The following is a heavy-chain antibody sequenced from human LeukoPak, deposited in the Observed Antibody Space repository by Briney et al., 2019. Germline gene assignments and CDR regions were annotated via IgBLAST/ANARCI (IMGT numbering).Heavy chain of an antibody. CDR1: GLTFNKYA. V-gene: IGHV3-74*03. CDR2: IKSDGSSA. CDR3: ARELASAAFDY. Sequence: GGSLTLPCAVSGLTFNKYAMNWVRQAPGKGLVWVSLIKSDGSSAMYADSVKGRFSISRDNAKNTLYLQMNSLRAEDTAVYFCARELASAAFDYWGQGTPVTVSS. D-gene: IGHD5-12*01. J-gene: IGHJ4*02.